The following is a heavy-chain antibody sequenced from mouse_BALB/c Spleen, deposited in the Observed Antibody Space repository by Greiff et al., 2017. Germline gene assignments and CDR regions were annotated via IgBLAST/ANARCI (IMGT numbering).Heavy chain of an antibody. V-gene: IGHV5-17*02. Sequence: EVKLMESGGGLVQPGGSRKLSCAASGFTFSSFGMHWVRQAPEKGLEWVAYISSGSSTIYYADTVKGRFTISRDNPKNTLFLQMTSLRSEDTAMYYCARRVITTAGYFDVWGAGTTVTVSS. CDR1: GFTFSSFG. CDR3: ARRVITTAGYFDV. J-gene: IGHJ1*01. CDR2: ISSGSSTI. D-gene: IGHD1-1*01.